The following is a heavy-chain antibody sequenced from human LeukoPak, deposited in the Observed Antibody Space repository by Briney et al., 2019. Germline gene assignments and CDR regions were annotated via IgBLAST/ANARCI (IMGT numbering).Heavy chain of an antibody. Sequence: PGGSLRLSCAASGFTFSHYYMSWIRQAPGKGLEWVSYISSSGSTIYYADSVKGRFTISRDNAKNSLYLQMNSLRAEDTAVYYCARDRSSYYYDSSGEGDYWGQGTLVTVSS. CDR2: ISSSGSTI. J-gene: IGHJ4*02. V-gene: IGHV3-11*01. CDR3: ARDRSSYYYDSSGEGDY. D-gene: IGHD3-22*01. CDR1: GFTFSHYY.